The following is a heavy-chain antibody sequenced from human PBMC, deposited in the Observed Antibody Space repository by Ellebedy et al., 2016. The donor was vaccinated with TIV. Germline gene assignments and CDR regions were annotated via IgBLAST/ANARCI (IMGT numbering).Heavy chain of an antibody. J-gene: IGHJ6*02. CDR1: RGSVSSGSYY. V-gene: IGHV4-61*01. Sequence: GSLRLXXTVSRGSVSSGSYYWSWIRQPPGKGLEWIGYIYYSGSTKYNPSLKSRVTISVDTSKNQFSLKLSSVTAADTAVYYCARVQNYYYGMDVWGQGTTVTVSS. CDR3: ARVQNYYYGMDV. CDR2: IYYSGST.